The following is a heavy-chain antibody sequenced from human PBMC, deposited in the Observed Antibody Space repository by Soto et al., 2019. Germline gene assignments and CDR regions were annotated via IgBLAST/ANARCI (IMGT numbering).Heavy chain of an antibody. D-gene: IGHD3-22*01. CDR3: AHRGDDSSGYLNWFDP. V-gene: IGHV2-5*02. J-gene: IGHJ5*02. Sequence: QITLKESGPPLVKPTQTLTLTCTCSGFSVSTSGVAVGWIRQPPGKALEWLALIYWDDDKRYSPSLNSRLAITKDTSKSQVGLTMTNMDPVDTATYYGAHRGDDSSGYLNWFDPWGQGTLVTVSS. CDR1: GFSVSTSGVA. CDR2: IYWDDDK.